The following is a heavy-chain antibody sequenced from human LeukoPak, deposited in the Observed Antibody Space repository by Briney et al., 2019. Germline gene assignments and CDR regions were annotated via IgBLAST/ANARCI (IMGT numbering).Heavy chain of an antibody. CDR1: GGSISNYY. J-gene: IGHJ6*03. V-gene: IGHV4-59*01. CDR2: IYYSGST. CDR3: ARVSETTVTRRHYYYYMDV. D-gene: IGHD4-17*01. Sequence: PSETLSLTCTVSGGSISNYYWSWIRQPPGKGLEWIGYIYYSGSTNYNPSLKSRVTISVDTSKNQFSLKLSSVTAADTAVYYCARVSETTVTRRHYYYYMDVWGKGTTVTVSS.